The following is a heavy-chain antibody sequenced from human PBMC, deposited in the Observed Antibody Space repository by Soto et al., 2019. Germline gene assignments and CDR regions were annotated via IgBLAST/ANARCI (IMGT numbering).Heavy chain of an antibody. CDR1: GFTFSSYS. D-gene: IGHD3-3*01. Sequence: EVQLVESGEGLVKPGGSLRLSCAASGFTFSSYSMNWVRQAPGKGLEWVSSISSSSSYIYYADSVKGRFTISRDNAKNSLYLQMNSLRAEDTAVYYCARVAYYDFWSGRQIYYFDYWGQGTLVTVSS. J-gene: IGHJ4*02. CDR3: ARVAYYDFWSGRQIYYFDY. CDR2: ISSSSSYI. V-gene: IGHV3-21*01.